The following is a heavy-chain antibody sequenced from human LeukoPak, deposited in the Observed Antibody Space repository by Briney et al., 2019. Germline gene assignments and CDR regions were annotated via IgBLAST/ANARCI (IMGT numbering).Heavy chain of an antibody. D-gene: IGHD2/OR15-2a*01. V-gene: IGHV3-30*02. CDR1: GFTFSRYG. Sequence: SGGSLRLSCAASGFTFSRYGMHWVRQAPGKGLEWVAVIWFDGSNKYYAESVKGRFTLSRDNSKNTLYLQTNTLRDEDTAVYYCAKASSNYFYYFEYWGQGTLVTVSS. CDR3: AKASSNYFYYFEY. J-gene: IGHJ4*02. CDR2: IWFDGSNK.